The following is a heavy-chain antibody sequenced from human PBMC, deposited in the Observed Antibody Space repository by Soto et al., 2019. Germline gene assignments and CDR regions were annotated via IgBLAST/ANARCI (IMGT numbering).Heavy chain of an antibody. D-gene: IGHD3-10*01. CDR1: GFTFSNAW. Sequence: GGSLRLSCAASGFTFSNAWMSWVRQAPGKGLEWVGRIKSKTDGGTTDYAAPVKGRFTISRDDSKKTLYVQMNSLKIEDTAVYYCTTDRDYNLFDPWGQGTLVTVSS. CDR3: TTDRDYNLFDP. J-gene: IGHJ5*02. CDR2: IKSKTDGGTT. V-gene: IGHV3-15*01.